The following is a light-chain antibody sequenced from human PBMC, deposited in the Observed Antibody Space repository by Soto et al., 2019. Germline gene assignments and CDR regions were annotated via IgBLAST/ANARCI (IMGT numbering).Light chain of an antibody. CDR3: QQYNEWQFT. CDR1: QSVSSN. J-gene: IGKJ3*01. V-gene: IGKV3-15*01. Sequence: EIVMTQSPATLSVSPGERATLSCRASQSVSSNLAWFEQKPGQTPRLLIYGASTRATGVPARFSGSGSGTEFTLTISSLQSEDFAVYYCQQYNEWQFTFGPGTKVDIK. CDR2: GAS.